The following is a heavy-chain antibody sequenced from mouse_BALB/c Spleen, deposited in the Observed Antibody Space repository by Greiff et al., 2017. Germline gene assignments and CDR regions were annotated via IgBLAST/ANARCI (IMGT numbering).Heavy chain of an antibody. CDR3: ARLENAMDY. CDR1: GYTFTSYW. V-gene: IGHV1-7*01. J-gene: IGHJ4*01. CDR2: INPSTGYT. Sequence: VQRVESGAELAKPGASVKMSCKASGYTFTSYWMHWVKQRPGQGLEWIGYINPSTGYTEYNQKFKDKATLTADKSSSTAYMQLSSLTSEDSAVYYCARLENAMDYWGQGTSVTVSS.